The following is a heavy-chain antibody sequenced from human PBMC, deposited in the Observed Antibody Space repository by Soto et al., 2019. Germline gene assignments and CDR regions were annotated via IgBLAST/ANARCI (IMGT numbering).Heavy chain of an antibody. D-gene: IGHD3-9*01. V-gene: IGHV3-30*04. CDR2: ISYDGRQK. J-gene: IGHJ4*02. CDR3: AKDGYFDTYYFDH. CDR1: RFTFSSFA. Sequence: QVQLVESGGGVVQPGRSLRLSCAASRFTFSSFAMHWVRQAPGKGLKWLAVISYDGRQKHYVDSVKGRFTISRDESDNTLYLQMNSLRPEDTAVYYCAKDGYFDTYYFDHWGQGTLVTVSS.